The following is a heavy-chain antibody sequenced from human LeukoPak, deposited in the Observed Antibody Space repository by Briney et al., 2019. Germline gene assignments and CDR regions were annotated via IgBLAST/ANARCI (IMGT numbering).Heavy chain of an antibody. CDR3: TTVTALLLWGLDV. D-gene: IGHD2-15*01. CDR1: GFTFSNAW. CDR2: IKSNSDGGTA. J-gene: IGHJ6*02. V-gene: IGHV3-15*01. Sequence: GGSLRLSCAAPGFTFSNAWMSWVRQAPGKGLEWVGRIKSNSDGGTAEYGATVKGRFTISRDDSKNTLYLQMNSLKTEDTAVYHCTTVTALLLWGLDVWGQGTTVTVSS.